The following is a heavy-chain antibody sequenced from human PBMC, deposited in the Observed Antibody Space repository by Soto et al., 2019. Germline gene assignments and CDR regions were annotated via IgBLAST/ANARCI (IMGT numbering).Heavy chain of an antibody. V-gene: IGHV3-49*04. CDR1: GFTFGDYA. J-gene: IGHJ6*02. CDR2: IRSKAYGGTT. D-gene: IGHD6-25*01. CDR3: TRGRRRPYYYGMDV. Sequence: HPGGSLRLSCTASGFTFGDYAMSWVRQAPGKGLEWVGFIRSKAYGGTTEYAASVKGRFTISRDDSKSIAYLQMNSLKTEDTAVYYCTRGRRRPYYYGMDVWGQGTTVTVS.